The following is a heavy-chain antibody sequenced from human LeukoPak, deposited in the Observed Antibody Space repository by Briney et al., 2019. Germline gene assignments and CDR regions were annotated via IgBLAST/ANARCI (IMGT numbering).Heavy chain of an antibody. CDR3: ARQGEYYGSGSYVYY. D-gene: IGHD3-10*01. CDR2: IYYSGST. J-gene: IGHJ4*02. Sequence: SETLSLTCTVSGGSISSSSYYWGWTRQPPGKGLEWIGSIYYSGSTYYNPSLKSRVTISVDTSKNQFSLKLSSVTAADTAVYYCARQGEYYGSGSYVYYWGQGTLVTVSS. V-gene: IGHV4-39*01. CDR1: GGSISSSSYY.